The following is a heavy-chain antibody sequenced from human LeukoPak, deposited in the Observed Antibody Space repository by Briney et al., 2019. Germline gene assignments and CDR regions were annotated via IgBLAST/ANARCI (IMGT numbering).Heavy chain of an antibody. Sequence: GGSLRLSCAASGFTFSSYSMNWVRQAPGKGLEWVSSISSSSSYIYYADSVKGRFTISRDNAKNSLYLQMNSLRAEDTAVYYCAKRRHASNGSGRFGGFDYWGQGTLVTVSS. J-gene: IGHJ4*02. V-gene: IGHV3-21*04. CDR3: AKRRHASNGSGRFGGFDY. D-gene: IGHD6-19*01. CDR1: GFTFSSYS. CDR2: ISSSSSYI.